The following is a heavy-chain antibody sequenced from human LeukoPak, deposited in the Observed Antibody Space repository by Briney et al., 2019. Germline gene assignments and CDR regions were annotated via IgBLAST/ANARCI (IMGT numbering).Heavy chain of an antibody. V-gene: IGHV3-23*01. CDR3: ARRTSYYFPY. CDR2: ITGSGDSA. J-gene: IGHJ4*02. CDR1: GFTFSSYA. Sequence: GGSLRLSCAASGFTFSSYATSWVRQAPGKGLEWVSTITGSGDSADYADSVKGRFTISRDNGKNTLYLEVNSLRVEDTAVYYCARRTSYYFPYWGQGTQVTVSS.